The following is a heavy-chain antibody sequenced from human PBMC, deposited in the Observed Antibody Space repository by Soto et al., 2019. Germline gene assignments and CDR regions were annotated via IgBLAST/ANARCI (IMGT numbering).Heavy chain of an antibody. D-gene: IGHD2-15*01. Sequence: ASVKVSCKASGYTFTSYYMHWVPQAPGQGLEWMGIINTSGGSTSYAQKFQGRVTMTRDTSTSTVYMELSSLRSEDTAVYYCARSYSKELLAYYFDYWGQGTLVTVSS. CDR2: INTSGGST. V-gene: IGHV1-46*01. CDR1: GYTFTSYY. J-gene: IGHJ4*02. CDR3: ARSYSKELLAYYFDY.